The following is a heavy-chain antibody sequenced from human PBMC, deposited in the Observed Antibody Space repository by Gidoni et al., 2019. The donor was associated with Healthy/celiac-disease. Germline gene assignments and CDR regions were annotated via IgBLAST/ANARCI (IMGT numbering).Heavy chain of an antibody. CDR3: ARSRAPLFNILTGYYTPNDAFDI. CDR1: GYSFTRYW. D-gene: IGHD3-9*01. CDR2: IYPGDSDT. V-gene: IGHV5-51*03. Sequence: EVQLVQSGAEVKKPGESLTISCKGSGYSFTRYWIGWVRQMPGKGLDWMGIIYPGDSDTRYSPSFQGQVTISADKSISTAYLQWSSLKASDTAMYYCARSRAPLFNILTGYYTPNDAFDIWGQGTMVTVSS. J-gene: IGHJ3*02.